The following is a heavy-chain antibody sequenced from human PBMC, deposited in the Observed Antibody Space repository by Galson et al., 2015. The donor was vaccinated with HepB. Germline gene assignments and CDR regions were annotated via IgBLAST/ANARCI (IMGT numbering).Heavy chain of an antibody. Sequence: SLILSCAASEFPVEDYALRWVRQPPGNGLEWVSGISWNRCSIGSAASVKGRFTISRDNAKNSLYLQMNSLRAEDTALYYCAKDIGSGYLYYFDYWGQGTLVTVSS. D-gene: IGHD3-22*01. J-gene: IGHJ4*02. V-gene: IGHV3-9*01. CDR2: ISWNRCSI. CDR1: EFPVEDYA. CDR3: AKDIGSGYLYYFDY.